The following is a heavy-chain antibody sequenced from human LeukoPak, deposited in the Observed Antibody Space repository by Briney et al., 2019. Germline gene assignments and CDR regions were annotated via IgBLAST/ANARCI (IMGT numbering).Heavy chain of an antibody. J-gene: IGHJ4*02. CDR2: ISSSSSYI. V-gene: IGHV3-21*01. D-gene: IGHD2-2*01. Sequence: GGSLRLSCAASVFTFSSYSMNWVRQAPGKGLEWVSSISSSSSYIYYADSVKGRFTISRDNAKNSLYLQMNSLRAEDTAVYYCARADDIVVVPAAMEYWGQGTLVTVSS. CDR1: VFTFSSYS. CDR3: ARADDIVVVPAAMEY.